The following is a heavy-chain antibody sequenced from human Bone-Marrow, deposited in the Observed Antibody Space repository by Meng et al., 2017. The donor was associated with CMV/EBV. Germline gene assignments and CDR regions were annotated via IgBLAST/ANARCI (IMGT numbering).Heavy chain of an antibody. CDR3: ARRGMATIYFDY. CDR2: IYYSGST. D-gene: IGHD5-24*01. J-gene: IGHJ4*02. Sequence: SETLSLTCTVSGGSISSSSYYWGWIRQPPGKGLEWIGSIYYSGSTYYNPSLKSRVTISVDTSKNQFSLKLSSVTAADTAVYYCARRGMATIYFDYWGQGTLVTAPQ. CDR1: GGSISSSSYY. V-gene: IGHV4-39*01.